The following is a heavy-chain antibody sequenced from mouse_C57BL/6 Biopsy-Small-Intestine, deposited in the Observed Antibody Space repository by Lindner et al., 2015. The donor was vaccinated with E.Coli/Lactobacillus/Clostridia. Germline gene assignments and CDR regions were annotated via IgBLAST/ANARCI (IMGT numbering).Heavy chain of an antibody. CDR3: ARSGWDRGYFNI. V-gene: IGHV14-4*01. CDR2: IDPENGDT. CDR1: GFNIKDDY. Sequence: VQLQESGAELVKPGASVKLSCTASGFNIKDDYMQWVMQRPEQGLEWIGWIDPENGDTEYASKFQGEATITADTSSNTADLQLSRLTSEDTAVYYCARSGWDRGYFNIWGTGTTVTVSS. J-gene: IGHJ1*03. D-gene: IGHD3-2*02.